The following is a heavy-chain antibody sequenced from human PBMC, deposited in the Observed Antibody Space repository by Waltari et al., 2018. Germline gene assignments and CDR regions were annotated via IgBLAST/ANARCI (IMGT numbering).Heavy chain of an antibody. J-gene: IGHJ6*03. CDR1: VGTSSTYA. D-gene: IGHD4-4*01. V-gene: IGHV1-69*12. CDR2: IIPYIGTA. Sequence: QGQREQSAAAWKTPGSSVKGSCKASVGTSSTYAITKVRQAPGHGLEWMGGIIPYIGTANYAQKFQERVTISADESTTTVYMDLRSLTSEDSAVYYCARVGIWGPVTTDNYYYMDVWGKGTTVTVSS. CDR3: ARVGIWGPVTTDNYYYMDV.